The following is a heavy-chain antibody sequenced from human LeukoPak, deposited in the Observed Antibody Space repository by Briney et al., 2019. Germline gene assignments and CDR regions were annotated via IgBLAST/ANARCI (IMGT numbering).Heavy chain of an antibody. V-gene: IGHV3-7*01. CDR2: IKQDGSEK. CDR1: GFAFSTYW. J-gene: IGHJ4*02. D-gene: IGHD2-15*01. CDR3: ASFGRGLVRPLVY. Sequence: GGSLRLSCAASGFAFSTYWMSWVRQIPGKGLEWVANIKQDGSEKYYVDSVRGRFTISRDNAKNSLYLQMNNLRAEDTAVYYCASFGRGLVRPLVYWGQATLVTVSS.